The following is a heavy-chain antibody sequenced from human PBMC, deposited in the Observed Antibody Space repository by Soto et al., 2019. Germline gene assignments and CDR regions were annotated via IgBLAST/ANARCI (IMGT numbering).Heavy chain of an antibody. J-gene: IGHJ3*02. D-gene: IGHD3-22*01. CDR1: GFPLGTHD. CDR2: ISGPGYKT. V-gene: IGHV3-23*01. Sequence: PGGSLRLSCSASGFPLGTHDMGWVRQAPGTGLEWVSSISGPGYKTYYSNALTGRFTISRDNAKNSLYLQMNSLRDEDTAVYYCARDVKVYYDSSGYSPGPDAFDIWGQGTMVTVSS. CDR3: ARDVKVYYDSSGYSPGPDAFDI.